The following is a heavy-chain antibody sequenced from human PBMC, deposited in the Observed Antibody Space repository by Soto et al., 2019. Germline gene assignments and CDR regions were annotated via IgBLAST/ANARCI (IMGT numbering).Heavy chain of an antibody. Sequence: SKTLSLTCTIHLTAICSTYCIWIRQPPGKGLEWIGYIYYSGSTNYNPSLKSRVTISVDTSKNQFSLKLSSVTAADTAVYYCARILRSTAVDYWGQGTLVTVS. D-gene: IGHD2-15*01. J-gene: IGHJ4*02. V-gene: IGHV4-59*08. CDR3: ARILRSTAVDY. CDR1: LTAICSTY. CDR2: IYYSGST.